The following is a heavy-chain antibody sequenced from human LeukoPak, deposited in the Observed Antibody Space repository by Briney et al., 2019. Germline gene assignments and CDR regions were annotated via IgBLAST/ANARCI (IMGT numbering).Heavy chain of an antibody. Sequence: SETLSLTCSVSGYSISSGFYWGWIRQPPGKGLEWIGSIYHGGSTYYNPSLKSRVTMSLDMSKNQFSLRLSSVTAADTAVYYCARGPKEFAFDLWGQGTMVTVSS. D-gene: IGHD2/OR15-2a*01. CDR1: GYSISSGFY. CDR2: IYHGGST. J-gene: IGHJ3*01. V-gene: IGHV4-38-2*02. CDR3: ARGPKEFAFDL.